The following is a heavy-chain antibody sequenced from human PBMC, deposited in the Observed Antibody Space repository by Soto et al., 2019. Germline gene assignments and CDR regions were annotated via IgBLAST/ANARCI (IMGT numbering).Heavy chain of an antibody. V-gene: IGHV4-61*08. J-gene: IGHJ4*02. CDR1: GYSINTDDY. Sequence: SETLSLTCAVSGYSINTDDYWIWIRQPTGKGLDWIGHIYNTGNTKYNLSLKSRVTISVDTSKNQFSLRLNAVTAADTAVYYCARTRDGSYYPAIFDYLVQGTLVTGSS. D-gene: IGHD1-26*01. CDR2: IYNTGNT. CDR3: ARTRDGSYYPAIFDY.